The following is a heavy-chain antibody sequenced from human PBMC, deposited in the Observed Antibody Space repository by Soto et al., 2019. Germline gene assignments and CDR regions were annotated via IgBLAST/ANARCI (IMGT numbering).Heavy chain of an antibody. CDR1: GFTFSSYW. Sequence: GSLRLSCAASGFTFSSYWMSWVRQAPGKGLEWVANIKQDGSEKYYVDSVKGRFTISRDNAKNSLYLQMNSLRAEDTAVYYCARAVPQNYYYYYMDVWGKGTTVTVSS. V-gene: IGHV3-7*01. J-gene: IGHJ6*03. CDR2: IKQDGSEK. CDR3: ARAVPQNYYYYYMDV.